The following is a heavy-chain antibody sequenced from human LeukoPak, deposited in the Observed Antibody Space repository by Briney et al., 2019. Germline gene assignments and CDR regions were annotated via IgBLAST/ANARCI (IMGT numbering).Heavy chain of an antibody. CDR2: ITPVINTA. V-gene: IGHV1-69*08. D-gene: IGHD1-26*01. Sequence: SVTVSCKTSGGTFLSHTFSWVRHAPGQGLEWMGKITPVINTANYAQTFQGRVSIYADKSTTTVYMDLSGLRPDDAAVYYCARVNLRGSNYNWFDPWGQGTLVTVAS. CDR1: GGTFLSHT. J-gene: IGHJ5*02. CDR3: ARVNLRGSNYNWFDP.